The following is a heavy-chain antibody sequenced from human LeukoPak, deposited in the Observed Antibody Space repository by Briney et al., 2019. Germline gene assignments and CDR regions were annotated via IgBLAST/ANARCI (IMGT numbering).Heavy chain of an antibody. Sequence: PGGSXXLXXXXXGFIFXNXXXSXVRXXXGXGXKWVANIHPEGNEKYHVESVKGRFTISRDNTKKLLFLQMNGLRVEDTAVYYCARGDAFSGDHWGQGTLVTVSS. CDR2: IHPEGNEK. CDR3: ARGDAFSGDH. V-gene: IGHV3-7*04. J-gene: IGHJ4*02. CDR1: GFIFXNXX.